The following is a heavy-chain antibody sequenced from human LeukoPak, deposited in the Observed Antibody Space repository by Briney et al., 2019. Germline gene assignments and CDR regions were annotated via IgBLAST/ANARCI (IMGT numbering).Heavy chain of an antibody. CDR2: IYYSGST. Sequence: TSETLSLTCTVSGGSISSGNYYWSWIRQHPGKGLEWIGDIYYSGSTNYNPSLESRVTISVDTSKNQFSLKLSSVTAADTAVFYCAGANSGYYREDSYFDSWGQGTLVTVSS. CDR3: AGANSGYYREDSYFDS. V-gene: IGHV4-31*03. CDR1: GGSISSGNYY. J-gene: IGHJ4*02. D-gene: IGHD5-12*01.